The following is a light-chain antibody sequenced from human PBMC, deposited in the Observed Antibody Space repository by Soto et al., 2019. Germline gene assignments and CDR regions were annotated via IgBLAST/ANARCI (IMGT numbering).Light chain of an antibody. CDR2: GAS. CDR1: QSVSSN. V-gene: IGKV3-15*01. CDR3: QQYNNWPRMYT. J-gene: IGKJ2*01. Sequence: EIVMTQSPATLSVSPGARATLSCRASQSVSSNLAWYQQKPGQAPRLLIYGASTRATGIPARFSGSVSGTEFTLTISSLQSEDFAVYYCQQYNNWPRMYTFGQGTKLEIK.